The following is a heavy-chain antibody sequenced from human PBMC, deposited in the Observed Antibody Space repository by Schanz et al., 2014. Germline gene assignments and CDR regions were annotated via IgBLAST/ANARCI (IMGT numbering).Heavy chain of an antibody. D-gene: IGHD6-19*01. CDR3: AKDVRPVANTVHFYYMDV. CDR2: ISGSGVII. CDR1: GFTFSKYG. Sequence: VQLLESGGGVVRPGRSLRLSCATSGFTFSKYGVHWVRQAPGKGLEWVSVISGSGVIIYYADSVKGRFTISRDNSKNTLYLQMNSLRAEDTAVYYCAKDVRPVANTVHFYYMDVWGQGTTVTVSS. V-gene: IGHV3-NL1*01. J-gene: IGHJ6*02.